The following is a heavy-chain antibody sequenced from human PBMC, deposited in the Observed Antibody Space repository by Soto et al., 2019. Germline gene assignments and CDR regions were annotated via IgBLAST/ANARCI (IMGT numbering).Heavy chain of an antibody. CDR3: ARDLGSNGGWGLDY. J-gene: IGHJ4*02. D-gene: IGHD2-8*01. Sequence: XKLAFKTSGYSXTRVVINLRRQAPGHGLECLGLISTDSSNTHYAQKIQGRVTLTTDSSTNTVYIELTSLTSDDTSVYYCARDLGSNGGWGLDYWGQGTLLTVS. CDR2: ISTDSSNT. V-gene: IGHV1-18*04. CDR1: GYSXTRVV.